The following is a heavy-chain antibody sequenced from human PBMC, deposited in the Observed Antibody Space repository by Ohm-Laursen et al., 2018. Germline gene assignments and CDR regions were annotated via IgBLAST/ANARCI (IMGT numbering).Heavy chain of an antibody. CDR1: GFTFSSCG. CDR2: ISGSGGST. D-gene: IGHD3-22*01. J-gene: IGHJ4*02. V-gene: IGHV3-23*01. CDR3: AKENSSAPGSHFDY. Sequence: SLRLSCAASGFTFSSCGMNWVSQAPGKGLEWVSAISGSGGSTYYADSVKGRFTISRDNSKNTLYLQMNSLRAEDTAVYYCAKENSSAPGSHFDYWGQGTLVTVSS.